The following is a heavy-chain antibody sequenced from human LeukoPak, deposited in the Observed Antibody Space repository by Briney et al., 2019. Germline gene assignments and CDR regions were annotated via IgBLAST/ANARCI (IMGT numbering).Heavy chain of an antibody. V-gene: IGHV3-48*03. J-gene: IGHJ4*02. CDR1: GFTFRNEE. Sequence: GGSLRLSCVVSGFTFRNEEMNWVRQAPGKGLEWIAYISNTGSPIHYRDSVKGRFTISRDNAQSSLFLQMNSLRPDDTAIYYCARGGNYAPFDYWGQEALVAVSS. D-gene: IGHD1-26*01. CDR2: ISNTGSPI. CDR3: ARGGNYAPFDY.